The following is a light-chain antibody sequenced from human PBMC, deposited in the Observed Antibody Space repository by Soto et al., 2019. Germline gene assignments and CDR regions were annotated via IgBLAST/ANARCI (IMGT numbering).Light chain of an antibody. V-gene: IGKV3-20*01. CDR1: QSVSSSY. J-gene: IGKJ2*01. CDR2: GAS. CDR3: QQYGSSQYT. Sequence: EIVLTQSPGTLSLSPGERATLSCRASQSVSSSYLAWYQQKPGQAPRLLIYGASSRATGIPDRFSGSGSGTDFHLTISRLEPEDVAVYYCQQYGSSQYTFGQGTKLEIK.